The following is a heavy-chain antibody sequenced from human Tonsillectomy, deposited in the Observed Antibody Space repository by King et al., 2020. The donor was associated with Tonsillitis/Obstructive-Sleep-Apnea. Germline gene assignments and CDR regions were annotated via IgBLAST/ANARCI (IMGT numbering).Heavy chain of an antibody. CDR3: TTAYSAGWCFDY. D-gene: IGHD6-19*01. CDR2: IKSKTDGGTS. V-gene: IGHV3-15*01. Sequence: VQLVESGGGFIKSGGSLSLSCAASGFIFSKAWMSWVRQAPGKGLEWVGRIKSKTDGGTSDYAAPVKGRFTISRDDSKNTVYLEMNRLKTDDTAVYYCTTAYSAGWCFDYWGQGTLVTVSS. CDR1: GFIFSKAW. J-gene: IGHJ4*02.